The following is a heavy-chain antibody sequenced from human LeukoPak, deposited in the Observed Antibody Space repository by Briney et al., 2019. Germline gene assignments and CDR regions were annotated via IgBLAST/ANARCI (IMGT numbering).Heavy chain of an antibody. CDR2: IIPIFGTA. V-gene: IGHV1-69*01. CDR3: ASSTIFGVAIGRYYYYMDV. J-gene: IGHJ6*03. D-gene: IGHD3-3*01. Sequence: SVKVSCKASGGTFSSYAISWVRQAPGQGLEWMGGIIPIFGTANYAQKFQGRVTITADESTSTAYMELSSLRSEDTAVYYCASSTIFGVAIGRYYYYMDVWGKGTTVTVSS. CDR1: GGTFSSYA.